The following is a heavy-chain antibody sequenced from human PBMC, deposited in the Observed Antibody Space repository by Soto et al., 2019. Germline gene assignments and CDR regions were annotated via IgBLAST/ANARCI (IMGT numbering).Heavy chain of an antibody. J-gene: IGHJ5*02. Sequence: PSETLSLTCTVSGGSISSGGYYWSWIRQHPGKGLEWIGYIYYSGSTYYNPSLKSRVTISVDTSKNQFSLKLSSVTAADTAVYYCARDLVRRGGRTDGTVRLPYNWFDPWGQGTLVTVSS. V-gene: IGHV4-31*03. CDR3: ARDLVRRGGRTDGTVRLPYNWFDP. CDR1: GGSISSGGYY. CDR2: IYYSGST. D-gene: IGHD3-10*01.